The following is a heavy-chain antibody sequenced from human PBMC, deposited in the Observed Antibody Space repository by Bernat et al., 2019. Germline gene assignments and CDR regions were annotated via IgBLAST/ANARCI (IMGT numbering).Heavy chain of an antibody. Sequence: QVQLVESGGGVVQPGRSLRLSCAASGFTFSSYGMHWVRQAPGKGLEWVAVISYDGSNKYYADSVKGRFTISRDNSKNTLYLQMNSLRAEDTAVYYCAKIGEGRFDYWGQGTLVTVSS. CDR3: AKIGEGRFDY. J-gene: IGHJ4*02. CDR1: GFTFSSYG. D-gene: IGHD3-10*01. V-gene: IGHV3-30*18. CDR2: ISYDGSNK.